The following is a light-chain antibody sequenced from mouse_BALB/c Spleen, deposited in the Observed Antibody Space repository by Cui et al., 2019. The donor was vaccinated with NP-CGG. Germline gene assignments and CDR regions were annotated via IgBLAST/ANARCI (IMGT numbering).Light chain of an antibody. Sequence: QAVVAPAAALTTSPGETVTLTCRSSTGAVTTSNYANWVQEKPDHLFTGIIGGTNNRAPGVPSRFSGSLIGDKAALTITGAQTEDETIYFCALWYSNHWVFGGGTKLTVL. CDR3: ALWYSNHWV. V-gene: IGLV1*01. J-gene: IGLJ1*01. CDR2: GTN. CDR1: TGAVTTSNY.